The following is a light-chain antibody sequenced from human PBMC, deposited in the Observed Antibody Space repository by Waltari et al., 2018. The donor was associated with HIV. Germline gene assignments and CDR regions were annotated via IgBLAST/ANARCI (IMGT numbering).Light chain of an antibody. Sequence: SYVLTQPPSVSVAPRRTARITCEGTNIGSKSVHWYQQKPCQAPILVIYYDNDRPSGIPERCSGSNSGRTASLPISMVEPGDEADYYCQVWDSFPAQYVFGAGTKVTV. V-gene: IGLV3-21*04. CDR1: NIGSKS. CDR2: YDN. J-gene: IGLJ1*01. CDR3: QVWDSFPAQYV.